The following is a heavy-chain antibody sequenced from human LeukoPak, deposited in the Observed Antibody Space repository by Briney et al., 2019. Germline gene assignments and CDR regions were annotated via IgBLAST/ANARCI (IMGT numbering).Heavy chain of an antibody. J-gene: IGHJ4*02. CDR2: ISAYNGNT. Sequence: ASVKVSCKASGYTFTDQYMHWVRQAPGQGLEWMGWISAYNGNTNYAQKLQGRVTMTTDTSTSTAYMELRSLRSDDTAVYYCARVAMAMVRGVPKDYWGQGALVTVSS. CDR1: GYTFTDQY. CDR3: ARVAMAMVRGVPKDY. V-gene: IGHV1-18*01. D-gene: IGHD3-10*01.